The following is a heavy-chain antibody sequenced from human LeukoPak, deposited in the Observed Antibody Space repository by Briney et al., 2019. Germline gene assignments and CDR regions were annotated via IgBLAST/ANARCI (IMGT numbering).Heavy chain of an antibody. J-gene: IGHJ3*02. CDR3: ARVRDCSGGSCYYDAFDI. V-gene: IGHV1-69*04. Sequence: SVKVSCKASGGTFSSYAISWVRQAPGQGLEWMGRIIPILGIANYAQKFQGRVTITVDKSTSTAYMELSSLRSEDTAVYYCARVRDCSGGSCYYDAFDIWGQGTMVTVSS. CDR1: GGTFSSYA. D-gene: IGHD2-15*01. CDR2: IIPILGIA.